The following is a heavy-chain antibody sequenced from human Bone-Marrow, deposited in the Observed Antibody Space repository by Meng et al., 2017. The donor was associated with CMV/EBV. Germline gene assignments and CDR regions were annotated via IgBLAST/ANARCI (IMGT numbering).Heavy chain of an antibody. CDR3: ARGYYDFWSGYPYYYYGMDV. CDR2: ISYDGSNK. J-gene: IGHJ6*02. D-gene: IGHD3-3*01. Sequence: GESLKISCAASGFTFSSYAMHWVRQAPGKGLEWVAVISYDGSNKYYADSVKGRFTISRDNSKNTLYLQMNSLRAEDTAVYYCARGYYDFWSGYPYYYYGMDVWGQGTTVTVS. V-gene: IGHV3-30*04. CDR1: GFTFSSYA.